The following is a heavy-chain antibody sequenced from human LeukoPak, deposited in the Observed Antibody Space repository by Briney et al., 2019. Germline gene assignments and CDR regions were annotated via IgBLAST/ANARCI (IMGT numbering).Heavy chain of an antibody. V-gene: IGHV4-59*01. Sequence: SPTLSLTPTVFALSISRSYWSWIWQRPGKGPKWIGHSYYRGSTTYNPSLKSLVTLSVGTSKNQFSLRLSSVPAADTAVYYCARLYSSALGRVFDYWGQGTLVTVS. CDR2: SYYRGST. D-gene: IGHD5-18*01. CDR1: ALSISRSY. J-gene: IGHJ4*02. CDR3: ARLYSSALGRVFDY.